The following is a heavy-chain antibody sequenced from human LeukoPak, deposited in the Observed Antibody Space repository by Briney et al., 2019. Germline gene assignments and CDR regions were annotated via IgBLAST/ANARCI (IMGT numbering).Heavy chain of an antibody. J-gene: IGHJ6*03. Sequence: GASVKVPCKASGYTFTSYGISWVRQAPGQGLEWMGRIIPIFGTANYAQKFQGRVTITTDESTSTAYMELSSLRSEDTAVYYCARAGGSGSYPYYYYYMDVWGKGTTVTVSS. D-gene: IGHD3-10*01. CDR2: IIPIFGTA. CDR1: GYTFTSYG. CDR3: ARAGGSGSYPYYYYYMDV. V-gene: IGHV1-69*05.